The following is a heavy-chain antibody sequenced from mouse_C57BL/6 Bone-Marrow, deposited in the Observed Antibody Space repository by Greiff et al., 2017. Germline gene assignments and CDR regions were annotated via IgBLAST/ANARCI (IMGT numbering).Heavy chain of an antibody. Sequence: VQLQQSGAELARPGASVKLSCKASGYTFTSYGISWVKQRTGQGLEWIGEIYPRSGNTYYNEKFKGKATLTADKSSSTAYMELRSLTSEDAAVYFCAREREYYGLDYWGQGTTLTVSS. V-gene: IGHV1-81*01. CDR1: GYTFTSYG. CDR3: AREREYYGLDY. CDR2: IYPRSGNT. J-gene: IGHJ2*01. D-gene: IGHD1-1*01.